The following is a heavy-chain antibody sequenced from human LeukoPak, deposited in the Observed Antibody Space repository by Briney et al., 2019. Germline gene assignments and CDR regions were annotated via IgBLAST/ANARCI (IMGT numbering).Heavy chain of an antibody. V-gene: IGHV1-69*05. J-gene: IGHJ4*02. CDR1: GGTFSSYA. CDR3: ARGYGGNTFPDY. D-gene: IGHD4/OR15-4a*01. CDR2: IIPIFGTA. Sequence: SVKVSVKASGGTFSSYAISWVRQAPGQGLEWMGRIIPIFGTANYAQKFQGRVTITTDESTSTAYMELSSLRVEDTAVYYCARGYGGNTFPDYWGQGTLVTVAS.